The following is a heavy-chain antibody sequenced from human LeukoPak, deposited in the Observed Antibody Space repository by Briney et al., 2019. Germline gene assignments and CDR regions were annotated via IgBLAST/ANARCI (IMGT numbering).Heavy chain of an antibody. CDR3: AKQRSMVRGPFDY. CDR2: ISGSGGTT. CDR1: GFTFSSYD. V-gene: IGHV3-23*01. J-gene: IGHJ4*02. Sequence: PGGTLRLSCAASGFTFSSYDMSWVRQAPGKGLEWVSTISGSGGTTNFADSVKGRFTISRDNSKNTLYLQMNSLRAEDTAVYYCAKQRSMVRGPFDYWGQGALVTVSS. D-gene: IGHD3-10*01.